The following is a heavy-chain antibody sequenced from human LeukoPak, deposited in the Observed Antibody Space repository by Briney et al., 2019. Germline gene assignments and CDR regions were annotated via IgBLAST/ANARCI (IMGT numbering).Heavy chain of an antibody. CDR2: IYSSGST. CDR3: AREAHDYGDTGGGCDY. Sequence: SETLSLTCTVSGGSISDYYWSWLRQPAEKGLEYIGRIYSSGSTHYNPSLKSRVTMSVDTSKNQFSLTVTSVTAADTAVYYCAREAHDYGDTGGGCDYWGQGTLVTVSS. V-gene: IGHV4-4*07. D-gene: IGHD4-17*01. CDR1: GGSISDYY. J-gene: IGHJ4*02.